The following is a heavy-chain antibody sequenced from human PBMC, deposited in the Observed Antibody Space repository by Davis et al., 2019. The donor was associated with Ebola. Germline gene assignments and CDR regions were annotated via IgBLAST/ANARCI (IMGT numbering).Heavy chain of an antibody. CDR2: IYYSGST. CDR1: GGSISSYY. J-gene: IGHJ6*02. D-gene: IGHD3-22*01. CDR3: ARDQRYDSSGYHFYYYYYGMDV. Sequence: SETLSLTCTVSGGSISSYYWSWIRQPPGKGLEWIGYIYYSGSTNYNPSLKSRVTISVDTSKNQFSLKLSSVTAADTAVYYCARDQRYDSSGYHFYYYYYGMDVWGQGTTVTVSS. V-gene: IGHV4-59*01.